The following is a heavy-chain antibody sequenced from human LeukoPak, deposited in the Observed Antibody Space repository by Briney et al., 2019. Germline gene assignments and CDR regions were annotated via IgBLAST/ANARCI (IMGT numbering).Heavy chain of an antibody. J-gene: IGHJ3*02. D-gene: IGHD1-26*01. Sequence: PGGSLRLSCAASGFTFSSYWMHWVRQAPGKRLVWVSRINSDGSSTNYADSVKGRLTISRDNAKNTLYLQMNSLRAEDTAVYYCARGGVYSRDAFDIWGQGTMVTVSS. CDR3: ARGGVYSRDAFDI. CDR2: INSDGSST. CDR1: GFTFSSYW. V-gene: IGHV3-74*01.